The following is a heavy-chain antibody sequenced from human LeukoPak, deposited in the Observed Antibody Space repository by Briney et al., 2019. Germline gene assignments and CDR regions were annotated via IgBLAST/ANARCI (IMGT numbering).Heavy chain of an antibody. CDR3: AKTLSSGWSGKYYFDY. CDR1: GFTFSSYS. V-gene: IGHV3-21*04. D-gene: IGHD6-19*01. J-gene: IGHJ4*02. CDR2: IGTRRTSI. Sequence: GGSLRLSCAASGFTFSSYSMDWVRQTPGKGLEWVSSIGTRRTSIYYADSVKGRFTIYRDNSKSRLSLQMNSLRAEDTAVYYCAKTLSSGWSGKYYFDYWGQGTLVSVSS.